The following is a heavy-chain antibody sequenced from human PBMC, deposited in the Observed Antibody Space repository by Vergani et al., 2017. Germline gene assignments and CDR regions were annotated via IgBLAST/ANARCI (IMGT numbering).Heavy chain of an antibody. D-gene: IGHD6-13*01. J-gene: IGHJ3*02. Sequence: QVQLVQSGAEVKKPGASVKVSCKASGYTFTGYYMHWVRQAPGQGLEWMGWISAYKGNTNYAQKLQGRVTMTRDTSISTAYMELSRLRSDDTAAYYCARVAAAGTLLGAFDIWGQGTMVTVSS. CDR1: GYTFTGYY. CDR3: ARVAAAGTLLGAFDI. CDR2: ISAYKGNT. V-gene: IGHV1-2*02.